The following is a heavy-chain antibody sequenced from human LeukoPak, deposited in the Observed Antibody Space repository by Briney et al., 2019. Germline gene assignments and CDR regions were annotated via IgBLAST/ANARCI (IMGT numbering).Heavy chain of an antibody. V-gene: IGHV3-73*01. Sequence: PGGSLKLSCAPSGFTFSGSAMHWVRQASGKGLEWLGRIRSKADSYTTAYAASVKGRFIVSRDDSKNTAYLQMNSLKTEDTAVYYCRAAADLNDYWGQGTLVTVSS. D-gene: IGHD6-13*01. CDR1: GFTFSGSA. J-gene: IGHJ4*02. CDR2: IRSKADSYTT. CDR3: RAAADLNDY.